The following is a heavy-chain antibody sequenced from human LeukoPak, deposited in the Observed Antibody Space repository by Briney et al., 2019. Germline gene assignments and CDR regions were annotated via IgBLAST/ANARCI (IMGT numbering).Heavy chain of an antibody. CDR3: ARDVSHSEYGNYEKPFDH. CDR1: GFTFSSYS. D-gene: IGHD4-11*01. V-gene: IGHV3-21*01. Sequence: GGSLRLSCAASGFTFSSYSMNWVRQAPGKGLEWVSAISSSSSYIYYADSVKGRFTISRDNAKNSLYLQMNSLRAEDTAVYYCARDVSHSEYGNYEKPFDHWGQGTLVTVSS. CDR2: ISSSSSYI. J-gene: IGHJ4*02.